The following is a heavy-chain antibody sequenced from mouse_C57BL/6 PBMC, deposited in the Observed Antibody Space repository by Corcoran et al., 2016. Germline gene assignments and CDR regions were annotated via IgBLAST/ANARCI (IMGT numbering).Heavy chain of an antibody. J-gene: IGHJ2*01. D-gene: IGHD4-1*01. CDR2: INPNNGGT. CDR3: AGGLTGYYFDY. V-gene: IGHV1-26*01. CDR1: GYTFTDYY. Sequence: EVQLQQSGPELVKPGASVKISCKASGYTFTDYYMNWVKQSHGKSLEWIGDINPNNGGTSYNQKFKGKATLTVDKSSSTAYMELRSLTSEDSAVYYCAGGLTGYYFDYWGQGTTLTVSS.